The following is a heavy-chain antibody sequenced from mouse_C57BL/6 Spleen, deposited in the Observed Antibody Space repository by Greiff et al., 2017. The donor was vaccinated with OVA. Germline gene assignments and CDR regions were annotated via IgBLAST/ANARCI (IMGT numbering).Heavy chain of an antibody. V-gene: IGHV1-69*01. D-gene: IGHD1-1*01. CDR2: IDPSDSYT. Sequence: QVQLQQPGAELVMPGASVKLSCKASGYTFTSYWMHWVKQRPGQGLEWIGEIDPSDSYTNYNQKFKGKSTLTVDKSSSTAYMQLSSLTSEDSAVYYRSRYYYGSKPFDYWGQGTTRTVSS. CDR1: GYTFTSYW. J-gene: IGHJ2*01. CDR3: SRYYYGSKPFDY.